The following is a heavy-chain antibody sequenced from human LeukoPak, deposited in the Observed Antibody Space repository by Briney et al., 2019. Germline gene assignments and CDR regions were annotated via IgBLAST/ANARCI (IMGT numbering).Heavy chain of an antibody. D-gene: IGHD3-16*01. CDR1: GGTFSSYA. V-gene: IGHV1-69*01. Sequence: ASVKVSCKASGGTFSSYAISWVRQAPGQGLEWMGGIIPIFGTANYAQKFQGGVTITADESTSTAYMELSSLRSEDTAVYYCARDRLGDSYYYYYGMDVWGQGTTVTVSS. J-gene: IGHJ6*02. CDR2: IIPIFGTA. CDR3: ARDRLGDSYYYYYGMDV.